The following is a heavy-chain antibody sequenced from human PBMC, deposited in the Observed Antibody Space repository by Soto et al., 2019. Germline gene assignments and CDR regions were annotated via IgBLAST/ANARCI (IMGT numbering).Heavy chain of an antibody. CDR3: ARVGVAVAAYYYYGMDV. CDR1: GGSISSYY. J-gene: IGHJ6*02. V-gene: IGHV4-59*08. D-gene: IGHD6-19*01. Sequence: SETLSLTCTVSGGSISSYYWSWIRQPPGKGLEWIGYIYYSGSTIYTPSLKSRVTISVDTSKNQFSLKLSSVTAADTAVYYCARVGVAVAAYYYYGMDVWGQGTTVTVSS. CDR2: IYYSGST.